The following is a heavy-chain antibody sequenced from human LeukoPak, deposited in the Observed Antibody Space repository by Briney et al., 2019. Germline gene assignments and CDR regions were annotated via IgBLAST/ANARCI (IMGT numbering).Heavy chain of an antibody. CDR3: ARDLDGSSNPPADY. J-gene: IGHJ4*02. CDR1: GYTFTSYG. Sequence: ASVKVSCKASGYTFTSYGISWVRQAPGQGLEWMGWISAYNGNTNYAQKLQGRVTMTTDTSTSTAYMELRSLRADDTAVYYCARDLDGSSNPPADYWGQGTLVTVSS. D-gene: IGHD3-10*01. V-gene: IGHV1-18*01. CDR2: ISAYNGNT.